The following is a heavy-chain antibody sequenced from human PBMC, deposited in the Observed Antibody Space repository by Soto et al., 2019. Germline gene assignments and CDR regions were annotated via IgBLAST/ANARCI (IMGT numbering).Heavy chain of an antibody. V-gene: IGHV3-30-3*01. Sequence: GGSLRLSCAASGFTFSSYAMHWVRQAPGKGLEWVAVISYDGSNKYYADSVKGRFTISRDNSKNTLYLQMNSLRAEDTAVYYCARSLGITIFGVANPGEYYYYGMDVWGQGTTVTVSS. CDR2: ISYDGSNK. CDR1: GFTFSSYA. J-gene: IGHJ6*02. D-gene: IGHD3-3*01. CDR3: ARSLGITIFGVANPGEYYYYGMDV.